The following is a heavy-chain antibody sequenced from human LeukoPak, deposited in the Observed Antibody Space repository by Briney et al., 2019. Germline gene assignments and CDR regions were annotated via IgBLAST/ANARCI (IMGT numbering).Heavy chain of an antibody. D-gene: IGHD6-19*01. V-gene: IGHV4-38-2*02. CDR2: IYHSGST. J-gene: IGHJ5*02. Sequence: SETLSLTCSVSGGSISGYYWGWIRQPPGKGLEWIGSIYHSGSTYYNPSLKSRVTISVDTSKNQFSLKLSSVTAADTAVYYCARHKAVAGAINWFDPWGQGTLVTVSS. CDR1: GGSISGYY. CDR3: ARHKAVAGAINWFDP.